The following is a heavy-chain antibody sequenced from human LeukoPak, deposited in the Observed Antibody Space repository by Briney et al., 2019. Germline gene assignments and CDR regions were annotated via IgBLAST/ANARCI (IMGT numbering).Heavy chain of an antibody. Sequence: PGGSLRLSCAVSGFTFNSYWMTWVRQAPGKGLEWVANIKQDGSDKYYVDSVKGRFTISRDNAKNLLYLQMNSLRAEDTAVYYCARARTLDVWGKGTPVTVSS. CDR1: GFTFNSYW. CDR2: IKQDGSDK. J-gene: IGHJ6*04. V-gene: IGHV3-7*01. CDR3: ARARTLDV.